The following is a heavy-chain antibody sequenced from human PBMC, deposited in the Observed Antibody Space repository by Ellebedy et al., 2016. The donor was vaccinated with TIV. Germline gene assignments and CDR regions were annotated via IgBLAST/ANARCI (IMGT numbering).Heavy chain of an antibody. V-gene: IGHV1-69*13. CDR2: ITHTGAP. J-gene: IGHJ3*02. Sequence: AASVKVSCKASGGTFSSYAVSWVRQAPGQGLEYLGGITHTGAPNYPQKLQGRLTITADESTATAYMELSSLRPEDTAVYYCARYFCDSSYFYDGFDIWGQGTLVTVSS. CDR1: GGTFSSYA. D-gene: IGHD3-22*01. CDR3: ARYFCDSSYFYDGFDI.